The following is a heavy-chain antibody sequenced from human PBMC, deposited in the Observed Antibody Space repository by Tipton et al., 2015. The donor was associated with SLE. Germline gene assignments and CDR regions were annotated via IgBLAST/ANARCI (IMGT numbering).Heavy chain of an antibody. Sequence: TLSLTCAVYGGSFSGYYWSWIRQPPGKGLEWIGEINHSGSTYYNPSLKSRVTISVDTSKNQFSLKLSSVTAADTAVYYCARDWGCSSTSCYAGWFDPWGQGTLVTVSA. V-gene: IGHV4-34*09. CDR2: INHSGST. CDR1: GGSFSGYY. J-gene: IGHJ5*02. CDR3: ARDWGCSSTSCYAGWFDP. D-gene: IGHD2-2*01.